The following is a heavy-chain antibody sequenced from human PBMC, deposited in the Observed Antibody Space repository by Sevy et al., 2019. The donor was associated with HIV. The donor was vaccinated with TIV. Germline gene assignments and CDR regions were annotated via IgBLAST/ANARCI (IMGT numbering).Heavy chain of an antibody. V-gene: IGHV3-11*04. CDR2: IISSAKSI. CDR3: ARGPHYYYDSTSFFEY. J-gene: IGHJ4*02. D-gene: IGHD3-22*01. CDR1: GFTFSDYY. Sequence: GGSLRLSCAAPGFTFSDYYMSWIRQAPGKGLEWVSSIISSAKSIYYADSVKGRFTVSRDNAKNSLFLQMNSLRAEDTAIYYCARGPHYYYDSTSFFEYWGQGTLVTVSS.